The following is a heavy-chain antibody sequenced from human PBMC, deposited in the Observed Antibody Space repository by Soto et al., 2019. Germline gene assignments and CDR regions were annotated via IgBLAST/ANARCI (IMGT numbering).Heavy chain of an antibody. J-gene: IGHJ4*02. CDR3: ARDAQPKGVAADGASDL. D-gene: IGHD6-19*01. CDR2: IVVGSGNT. CDR1: GFTFSHSA. V-gene: IGHV1-58*02. Sequence: SVKVSCKASGFTFSHSAMQWVRQARGQSLEWIGWIVVGSGNTNYAQKFQERVTISWDMSTNTAYMELRSLTSDDTGVYYCARDAQPKGVAADGASDLWGQGTLVTVSS.